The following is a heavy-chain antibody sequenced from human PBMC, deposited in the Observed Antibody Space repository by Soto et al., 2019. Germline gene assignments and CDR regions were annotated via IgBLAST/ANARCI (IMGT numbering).Heavy chain of an antibody. V-gene: IGHV4-4*01. CDR3: ASKTGARTEY. J-gene: IGHJ4*02. CDR2: IHHSGTT. D-gene: IGHD7-27*01. CDR1: VGASTNNNK. Sequence: TLSGKCVFSVGASTNNNKYHWVRQPPGKGLEWIGEIHHSGTTNYNPSLKCLVAISMDTSKNQFSLKVNSVTAADPAVYFFASKTGARTEYGGQGVVVTVS.